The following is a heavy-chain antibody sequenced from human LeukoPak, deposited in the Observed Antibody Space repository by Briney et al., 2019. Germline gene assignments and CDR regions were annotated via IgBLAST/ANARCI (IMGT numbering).Heavy chain of an antibody. CDR2: ISSGGSTI. CDR3: GKILSFGGVIGSATLTY. CDR1: GFTFSDYY. Sequence: PGGSLRLSCAASGFTFSDYYMGWIRQAPGKGLEWVSYISSGGSTIYYADSVKGRFTVSRDNAKNSLYVQVNSLRAEDTAVYYCGKILSFGGVIGSATLTYWAQGTRSPSPQ. J-gene: IGHJ4*02. D-gene: IGHD1-26*01. V-gene: IGHV3-11*04.